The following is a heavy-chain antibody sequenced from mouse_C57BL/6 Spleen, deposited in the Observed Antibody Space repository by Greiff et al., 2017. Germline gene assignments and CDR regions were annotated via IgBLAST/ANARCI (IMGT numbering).Heavy chain of an antibody. D-gene: IGHD1-1*01. CDR1: GYSITSGYY. J-gene: IGHJ3*01. V-gene: IGHV3-6*01. CDR2: ISYDGSN. Sequence: EVKLQESGPGLVKPSQSLSLTCSVTGYSITSGYYWNWIRQFPGNKLEWMGYISYDGSNNYNPSLKNRISITRDTSKNQFFLKLNSVTTEDTATYYSARGEITTVVGAYWGQGTLVTVSA. CDR3: ARGEITTVVGAY.